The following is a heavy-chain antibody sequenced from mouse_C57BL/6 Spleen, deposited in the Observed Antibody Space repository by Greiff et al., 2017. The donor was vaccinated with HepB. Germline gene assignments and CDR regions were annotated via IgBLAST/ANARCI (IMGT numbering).Heavy chain of an antibody. D-gene: IGHD2-4*01. Sequence: QVQLQQPGAELVKPGASVKLSCKASGCTFTSYWMHWVKQRPGQGLEWIGMIHPNSGSTNYNEKFKSKATLTVDKSSSTAYMQLSSLTSEDSAVYYCARSRVYYDYDGGYFDVWGTGTTVTVSS. J-gene: IGHJ1*03. CDR1: GCTFTSYW. V-gene: IGHV1-64*01. CDR2: IHPNSGST. CDR3: ARSRVYYDYDGGYFDV.